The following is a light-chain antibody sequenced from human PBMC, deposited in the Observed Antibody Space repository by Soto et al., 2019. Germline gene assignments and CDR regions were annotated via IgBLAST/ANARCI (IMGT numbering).Light chain of an antibody. V-gene: IGKV3D-15*01. CDR3: QQYNSNPRT. Sequence: DIVMTQSPATLSASPGDRVTITCRASQSVSGNLVWYQQKPGQAPRLLIYDASSRATGIPARFSGSGSGTDFTLTISSLQPEDFATYYCQQYNSNPRTFGGGTKVDI. CDR1: QSVSGN. J-gene: IGKJ4*02. CDR2: DAS.